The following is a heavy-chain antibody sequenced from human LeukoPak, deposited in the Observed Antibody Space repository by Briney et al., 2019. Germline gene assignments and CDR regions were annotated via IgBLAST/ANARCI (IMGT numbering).Heavy chain of an antibody. V-gene: IGHV4-39*01. CDR2: ISYSGNT. Sequence: SETLSLTCTASGGSIISSDYHWGWVRQPPGKGLEWIGTISYSGNTDYNPSLRSRVTISVDTSNNQFSLRLGSVTAADTAVYHCARHCCSGPAKRVFDIWGQGTMVTVSS. CDR1: GGSIISSDYH. J-gene: IGHJ3*02. CDR3: ARHCCSGPAKRVFDI. D-gene: IGHD2-15*01.